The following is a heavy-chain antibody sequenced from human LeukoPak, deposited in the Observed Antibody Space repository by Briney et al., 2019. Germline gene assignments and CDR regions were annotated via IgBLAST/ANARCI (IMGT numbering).Heavy chain of an antibody. CDR3: ARDTLRHHPDLARRPCWFDP. CDR2: INGDGSNT. CDR1: GFTFSSHW. V-gene: IGHV3-74*03. J-gene: IGHJ5*02. Sequence: GGSLRLSCAASGFTFSSHWMHWVRQAPGKGLVWVSRINGDGSNTTYADSVKGRFTISRDNAKNTLYLQMNSLIPQDTAVYYCARDTLRHHPDLARRPCWFDPWGQGTLVTVS.